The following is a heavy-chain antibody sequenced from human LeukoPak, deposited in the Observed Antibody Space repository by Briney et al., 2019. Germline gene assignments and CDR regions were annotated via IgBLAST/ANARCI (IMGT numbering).Heavy chain of an antibody. J-gene: IGHJ4*02. Sequence: GGSLRLSCAASGFTFSSYSMNWVRQAPGKGLEWVSSISSSSSYIYYADSLKGRFTISRDNAKNSLFLQMNSLRAEDTAVYYCARVYTYGSPTSYLDYRGQGTVVTVSS. V-gene: IGHV3-21*01. CDR2: ISSSSSYI. CDR1: GFTFSSYS. CDR3: ARVYTYGSPTSYLDY. D-gene: IGHD5-18*01.